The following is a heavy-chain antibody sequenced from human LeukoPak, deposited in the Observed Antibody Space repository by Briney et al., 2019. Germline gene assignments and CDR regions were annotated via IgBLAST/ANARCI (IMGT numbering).Heavy chain of an antibody. V-gene: IGHV4-30-4*08. D-gene: IGHD3-22*01. Sequence: PSQTLSLTCTVSGGSISSGDYYWRWIRQPPGKGLEWIGYIYYSGSTYYNPSLKSRVTISVDTSKNQFSLKLSSVTAADTAVYYCARFYYYDSSGYYRKYNWFDPWGQGTLVTVSS. CDR1: GGSISSGDYY. CDR2: IYYSGST. CDR3: ARFYYYDSSGYYRKYNWFDP. J-gene: IGHJ5*02.